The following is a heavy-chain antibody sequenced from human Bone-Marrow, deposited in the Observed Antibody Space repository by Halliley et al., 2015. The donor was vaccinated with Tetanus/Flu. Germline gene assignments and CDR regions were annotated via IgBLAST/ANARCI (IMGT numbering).Heavy chain of an antibody. V-gene: IGHV4-59*01. J-gene: IGHJ4*02. CDR1: GGAISGYY. D-gene: IGHD3-16*01. CDR2: IYYNGNT. Sequence: GLVKPSETLSLTCIVSGGAISGYYWTWIRQPPGKGLEWIGYIYYNGNTDYNPSLKSRVTISLDTSKKHFSLKMTSMTAADTAVYYCARAHVPSASIDFWGLGTLVTVS. CDR3: ARAHVPSASIDF.